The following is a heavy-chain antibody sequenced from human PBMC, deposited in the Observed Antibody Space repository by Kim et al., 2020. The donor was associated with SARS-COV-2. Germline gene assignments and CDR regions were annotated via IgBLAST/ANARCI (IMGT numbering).Heavy chain of an antibody. Sequence: GASLQISCKGSGYSFTSYWIGWVRQMPGKGLEWMGIIYPGDSDTRYSPSFQGQVTISADKSISTAYLQWSSLKASDTAMYYCARAASQQLDKIDYWGQGTLVTVSS. V-gene: IGHV5-51*01. CDR3: ARAASQQLDKIDY. J-gene: IGHJ4*02. CDR2: IYPGDSDT. D-gene: IGHD6-13*01. CDR1: GYSFTSYW.